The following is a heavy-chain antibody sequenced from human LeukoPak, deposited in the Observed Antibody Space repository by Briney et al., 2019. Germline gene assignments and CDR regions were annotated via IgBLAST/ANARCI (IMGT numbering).Heavy chain of an antibody. Sequence: ASVKVSCKASGYTFTSYGISWVRQAPGQGLEWMGWISAYNGNTNYAQKLQGRVTMTTDTSTSTAYMELRSLRSDDTAVYYCARAYSSSGDYYYMDVWGKGTTVTVSS. D-gene: IGHD6-6*01. CDR3: ARAYSSSGDYYYMDV. V-gene: IGHV1-18*01. J-gene: IGHJ6*03. CDR2: ISAYNGNT. CDR1: GYTFTSYG.